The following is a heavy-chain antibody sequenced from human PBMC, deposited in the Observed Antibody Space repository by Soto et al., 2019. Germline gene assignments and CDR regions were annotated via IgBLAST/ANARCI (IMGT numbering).Heavy chain of an antibody. CDR1: GGSISSYY. Sequence: SETLSLTCTASGGSISSYYWSWIRQPPGKGLEWIGYIYYSGSTNYNPSLKSRVTISVDTSKNQFSLKLSSVTAADTAVYYCARGAHPGYYYYYMDVWGKGTTVTVSS. D-gene: IGHD1-1*01. CDR3: ARGAHPGYYYYYMDV. CDR2: IYYSGST. J-gene: IGHJ6*03. V-gene: IGHV4-59*01.